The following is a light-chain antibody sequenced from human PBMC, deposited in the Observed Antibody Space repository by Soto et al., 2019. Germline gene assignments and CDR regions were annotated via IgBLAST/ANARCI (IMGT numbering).Light chain of an antibody. J-gene: IGLJ1*01. Sequence: QSALPQPASVSGSPGQSITISCTGTSSDVGSYNLVSWYQHHPGKAPKLMIYEGSQRPSGVSNRFSGSKSGNTASLTISGLQAEDEADYYCCSYAGSSTPSYVFGSGTKLTVL. CDR2: EGS. CDR3: CSYAGSSTPSYV. V-gene: IGLV2-23*01. CDR1: SSDVGSYNL.